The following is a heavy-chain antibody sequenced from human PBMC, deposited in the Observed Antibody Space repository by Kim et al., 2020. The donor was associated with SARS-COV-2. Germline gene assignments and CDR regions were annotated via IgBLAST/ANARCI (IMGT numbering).Heavy chain of an antibody. J-gene: IGHJ6*02. CDR2: IKQDGSEK. V-gene: IGHV3-7*03. D-gene: IGHD5-18*01. CDR1: GFTFSSYW. CDR3: ARDLGRDTAMVDYYYGMDV. Sequence: GGSLRLSCAASGFTFSSYWMSWVRQAPGKGLEWVANIKQDGSEKYYVDSVKGRFTISRDNAKNSLYLQMNSLRAEDTAVYYCARDLGRDTAMVDYYYGMDVWGQGTTVTVSS.